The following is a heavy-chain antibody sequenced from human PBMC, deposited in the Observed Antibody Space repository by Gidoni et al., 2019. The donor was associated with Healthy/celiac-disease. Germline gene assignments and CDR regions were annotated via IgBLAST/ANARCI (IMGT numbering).Heavy chain of an antibody. Sequence: QVTLRESGPALVKPTQTLTLTCTFPGFSLSTSGMCVSWIRQPPGKALEWLARIDWDDDKYYSTSLKTRLTISKDTSKNQVVLTMTNMDPVDTATYYCARTLVGIAAAGIMDVWGKGTTVTVSS. D-gene: IGHD6-13*01. CDR2: IDWDDDK. J-gene: IGHJ6*03. V-gene: IGHV2-70*15. CDR3: ARTLVGIAAAGIMDV. CDR1: GFSLSTSGMC.